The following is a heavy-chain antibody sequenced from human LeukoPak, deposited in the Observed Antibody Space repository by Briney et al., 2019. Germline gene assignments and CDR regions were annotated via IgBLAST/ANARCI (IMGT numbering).Heavy chain of an antibody. CDR3: ARGLLSGILSNWFDS. V-gene: IGHV3-23*01. CDR1: GFTFSSYT. Sequence: GGSLTLSCAASGFTFSSYTMGWLRQAPGRGLEWASSISPSGDNTHYTDSVKGRFTISRDKSKSTVYLQMNSLRAEDTAVYYCARGLLSGILSNWFDSWGQGTLVTVSS. CDR2: ISPSGDNT. D-gene: IGHD2/OR15-2a*01. J-gene: IGHJ5*01.